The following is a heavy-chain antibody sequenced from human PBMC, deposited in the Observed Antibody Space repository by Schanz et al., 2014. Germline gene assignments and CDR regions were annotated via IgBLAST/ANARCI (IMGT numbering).Heavy chain of an antibody. CDR1: GITLSGYG. CDR3: AKEKEEVAADGSFFDD. CDR2: ISFDGRNT. V-gene: IGHV3-30*18. Sequence: QVQLAESGGGVVQPGRSLRLSCAASGITLSGYGLHWVRQAPGKGLKWVGFISFDGRNTGYAHSVKGRFTISRDNSKNTVNLQMNSLRAEDTAVYYCAKEKEEVAADGSFFDDWGQGTLVTVSS. D-gene: IGHD6-13*01. J-gene: IGHJ4*02.